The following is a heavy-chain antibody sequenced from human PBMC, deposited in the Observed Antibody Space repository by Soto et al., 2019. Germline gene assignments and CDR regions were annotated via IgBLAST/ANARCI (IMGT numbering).Heavy chain of an antibody. CDR2: IYYSGST. CDR3: ARPGSSTPWDY. V-gene: IGHV4-39*01. CDR1: GGSISSSSYY. Sequence: SETLSLTCTVSGGSISSSSYYWGWIRQPPGKGLEWIGSIYYSGSTYYNPSLKSRVTISVDTSKNQFSLKLSSVTAADTAVYYCARPGSSTPWDYWGQGTLVTVSS. J-gene: IGHJ4*02. D-gene: IGHD6-13*01.